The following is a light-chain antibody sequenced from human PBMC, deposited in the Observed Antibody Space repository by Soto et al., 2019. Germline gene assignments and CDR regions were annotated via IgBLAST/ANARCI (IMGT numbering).Light chain of an antibody. J-gene: IGKJ1*01. Sequence: DIQMTQSPSSVSASVGDRVTITCRASQDIISWLAWYQQKPGKAPKIMIYAASSLQGGVPSRFSGSGSGTEFTLTISSLQPHDFATYYCQQANSFPWTFGQGTKVDIK. CDR1: QDIISW. V-gene: IGKV1-12*01. CDR2: AAS. CDR3: QQANSFPWT.